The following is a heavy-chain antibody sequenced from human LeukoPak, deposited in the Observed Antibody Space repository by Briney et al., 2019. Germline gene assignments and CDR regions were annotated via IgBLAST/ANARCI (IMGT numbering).Heavy chain of an antibody. CDR1: GYSFFSYY. CDR2: INPSGGTT. J-gene: IGHJ4*02. D-gene: IGHD1-26*01. V-gene: IGHV1-46*01. CDR3: ARGPETGSFDC. Sequence: ASVKVSCKASGYSFFSYYIHWVRQAPGQGLQWMGKINPSGGTTTYAQKFQDRVTMTRDMSTSTVYMELSSLNSEDTALYYCARGPETGSFDCWGQGTLVTVSS.